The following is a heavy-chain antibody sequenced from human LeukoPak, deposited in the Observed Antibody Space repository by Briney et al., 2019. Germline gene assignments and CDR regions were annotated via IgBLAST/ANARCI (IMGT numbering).Heavy chain of an antibody. Sequence: ASVKVSRKASGYTFTSYDINWVRQATGQGLEWVGWMNPNSGNTGYAQKFQGRVTMTRNTSISTAYMELSRLRSEDTAVYYCSRGVGYYYYMDVWGKGTTVTVSS. CDR1: GYTFTSYD. D-gene: IGHD3-10*01. CDR3: SRGVGYYYYMDV. CDR2: MNPNSGNT. J-gene: IGHJ6*03. V-gene: IGHV1-8*01.